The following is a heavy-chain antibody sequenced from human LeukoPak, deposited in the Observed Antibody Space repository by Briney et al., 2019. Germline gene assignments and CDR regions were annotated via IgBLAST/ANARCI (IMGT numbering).Heavy chain of an antibody. V-gene: IGHV3-30*18. J-gene: IGHJ4*02. D-gene: IGHD6-13*01. CDR2: ISYDGSNK. Sequence: QPGRSLRLSCAASGFTFNGYGMHWVRQAPGKGLEWVAVISYDGSNKYYADSVKGRFTISRDNSKNTLYLQMNSLRAEDTAVYYCAKEGVAAAGKGDFDYWGQGTLVTVSS. CDR3: AKEGVAAAGKGDFDY. CDR1: GFTFNGYG.